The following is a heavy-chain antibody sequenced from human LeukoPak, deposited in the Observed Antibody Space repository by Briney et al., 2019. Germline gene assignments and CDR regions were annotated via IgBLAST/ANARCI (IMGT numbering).Heavy chain of an antibody. CDR3: ARVSRDGYNYYY. CDR2: ISSSSSYI. Sequence: PGGSLRLSCAASGFTFSSYSMNWVRQAPGKGLEWVSSISSSSSYIYYADSVKGRFTISRDNAKNSLYLQMNSLRAEDTAVYYCARVSRDGYNYYYWGQGTLVTVSS. V-gene: IGHV3-21*01. CDR1: GFTFSSYS. D-gene: IGHD5-24*01. J-gene: IGHJ4*02.